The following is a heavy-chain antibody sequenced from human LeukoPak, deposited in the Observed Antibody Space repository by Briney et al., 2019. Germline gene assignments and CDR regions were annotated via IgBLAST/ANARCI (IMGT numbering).Heavy chain of an antibody. V-gene: IGHV3-21*01. CDR3: ARDRSRLSSSSNFDY. D-gene: IGHD6-6*01. J-gene: IGHJ4*02. CDR2: ISSSSSYI. Sequence: GGSLRLSCAASGFTFSSYSMNWVRQAPGKGLERVSSISSSSSYIYYADSVKGRFTISRDNAKNSLYLQMNSLRAEDTAVYYCARDRSRLSSSSNFDYWGQGTLVTVSS. CDR1: GFTFSSYS.